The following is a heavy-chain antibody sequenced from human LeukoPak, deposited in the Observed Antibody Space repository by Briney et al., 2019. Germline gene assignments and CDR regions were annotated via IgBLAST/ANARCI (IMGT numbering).Heavy chain of an antibody. CDR3: ARVAGGSYYGYYYMDV. D-gene: IGHD1-26*01. V-gene: IGHV3-48*03. Sequence: GGSLRLSCAASGFTFSSYEMNWVRQAPGKGLEWVSYISSSGSTIYYADSVKGRFTISRDNAKNSLYLQMNSLRAEDTAVYYCARVAGGSYYGYYYMDVWGKGTTVTISS. J-gene: IGHJ6*03. CDR1: GFTFSSYE. CDR2: ISSSGSTI.